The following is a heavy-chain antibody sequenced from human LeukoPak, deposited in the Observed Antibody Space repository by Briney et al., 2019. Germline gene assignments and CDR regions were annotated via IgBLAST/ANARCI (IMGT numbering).Heavy chain of an antibody. D-gene: IGHD5-12*01. V-gene: IGHV3-30*18. Sequence: PGGSLRLSCAASGFTFSSYGMHWVRQAPGKGLEWVAVISYDGSNKYYADSVKGRFTISRDNSKNTLYLQMNSLRAEDTAVNYCAKDHGYSGYDSYYFDYWGQGTLVTVSS. CDR3: AKDHGYSGYDSYYFDY. CDR2: ISYDGSNK. J-gene: IGHJ4*02. CDR1: GFTFSSYG.